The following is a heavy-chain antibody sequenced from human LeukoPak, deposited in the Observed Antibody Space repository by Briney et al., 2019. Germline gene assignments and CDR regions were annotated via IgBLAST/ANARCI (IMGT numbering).Heavy chain of an antibody. D-gene: IGHD2-21*01. CDR3: AREEINCGGGCFYY. Sequence: PGGSLRLSCSASGFTFSSNAMYWVRQAPGKGLEYVSVISHDGVDTYYADSVKGRFTISRDNSKNTLYLQMSSLRAEDTAVYYCAREEINCGGGCFYYWGRGTLVTVSS. CDR2: ISHDGVDT. V-gene: IGHV3-64D*06. CDR1: GFTFSSNA. J-gene: IGHJ4*02.